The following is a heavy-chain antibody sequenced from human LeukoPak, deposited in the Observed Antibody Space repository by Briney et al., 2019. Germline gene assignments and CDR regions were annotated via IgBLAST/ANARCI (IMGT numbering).Heavy chain of an antibody. CDR3: ARDIDTSSHYGWFDP. V-gene: IGHV3-33*01. Sequence: PGRSLRLSCAASGFTFSNYGIHWVRQAPGKGLEWVSVIWSHGRSEYYADSVKGRFTISRDNSKNTVSLQMNSLGAEGTAVYYCARDIDTSSHYGWFDPWGQGTLVIVSS. J-gene: IGHJ5*02. CDR2: IWSHGRSE. CDR1: GFTFSNYG. D-gene: IGHD3-22*01.